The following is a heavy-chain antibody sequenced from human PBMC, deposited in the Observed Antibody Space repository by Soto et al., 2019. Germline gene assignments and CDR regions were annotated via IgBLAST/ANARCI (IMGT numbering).Heavy chain of an antibody. D-gene: IGHD3-10*01. V-gene: IGHV2-5*02. J-gene: IGHJ5*02. CDR2: IYWDDDK. CDR1: GFSLSTSGVG. CDR3: ALHLTQYYVGSGRSSFAP. Sequence: QITLKESGPTLVKPTQTLPLTCTFSGFSLSTSGVGVGWIRQPPGKALEWLALIYWDDDKTYRPSLKSRLTITQDTSKNQVVLTMTNMDPVDTATEYCALHLTQYYVGSGRSSFAPWGQGTLVTVSS.